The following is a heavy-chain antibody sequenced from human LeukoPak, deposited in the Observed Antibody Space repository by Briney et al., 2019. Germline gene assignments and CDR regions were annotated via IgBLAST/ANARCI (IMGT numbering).Heavy chain of an antibody. CDR3: AKQPMVRGVMRDY. V-gene: IGHV3-23*01. D-gene: IGHD3-10*01. Sequence: GGSLRLSCAASGFTFSSYAMSWVRQAPGKGLEWVSAISGSGGSTYYADSVKGRFTISRDNSKNTLYLQMNSLRAEDTGVYYCAKQPMVRGVMRDYWGQGTLVTVSS. J-gene: IGHJ4*02. CDR1: GFTFSSYA. CDR2: ISGSGGST.